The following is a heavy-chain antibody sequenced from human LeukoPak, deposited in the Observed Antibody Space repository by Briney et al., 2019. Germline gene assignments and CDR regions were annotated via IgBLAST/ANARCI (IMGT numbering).Heavy chain of an antibody. CDR3: ARVIVLWFGELLSRTDWFDP. Sequence: PSETLSLTCTVSGGSISSYYWSWIRQPAGKGLEWIGRIYTSGSTTYNPSLKSRVTMSVDTSKNQFSLKLSSVTAADTAVYYCARVIVLWFGELLSRTDWFDPWGQGTLVTVSS. D-gene: IGHD3-10*01. CDR2: IYTSGST. V-gene: IGHV4-4*07. J-gene: IGHJ5*02. CDR1: GGSISSYY.